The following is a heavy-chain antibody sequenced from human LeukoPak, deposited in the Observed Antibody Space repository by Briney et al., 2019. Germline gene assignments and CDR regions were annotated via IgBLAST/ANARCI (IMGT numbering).Heavy chain of an antibody. CDR2: IWYDGSNK. CDR3: AKDITMIVVVNAFDI. CDR1: GFTFSSYG. J-gene: IGHJ3*02. Sequence: GGSLRLSCAASGFTFSSYGMHRVRQAPGKGLEWVAVIWYDGSNKYYADSVKGRFTISRDNSKNTLYLQMNSLRAEDTAVYYCAKDITMIVVVNAFDIWGQGTMVTVSS. V-gene: IGHV3-33*06. D-gene: IGHD3-22*01.